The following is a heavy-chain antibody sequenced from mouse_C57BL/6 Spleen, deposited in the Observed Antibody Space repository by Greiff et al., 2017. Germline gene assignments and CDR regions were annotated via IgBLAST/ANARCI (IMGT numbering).Heavy chain of an antibody. CDR3: ASGLRYAWFAY. Sequence: VQLQQPGAELVQPGASVKMSCKASGYTFTSYWITWVKQRPGQGLEWIGDIYPGSGSTNYNEQFKSKATLTVDTSSSTAYLQLSILASEDAAVYYWASGLRYAWFAYWGQGTLVTGSA. J-gene: IGHJ3*01. D-gene: IGHD1-1*01. CDR1: GYTFTSYW. V-gene: IGHV1-55*01. CDR2: IYPGSGST.